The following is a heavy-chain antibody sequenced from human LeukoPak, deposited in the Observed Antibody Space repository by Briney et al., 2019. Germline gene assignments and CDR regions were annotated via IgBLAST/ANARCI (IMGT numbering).Heavy chain of an antibody. CDR3: ARGVMITFGGVIVHSHAFDI. Sequence: PSETLSLTCAVSGYSIGSGYYWGWIRQPPGKGLEWIGSIYHSGSTYYNPSLKSRVTISVDTSKNQFSLKLSSVTAADTAVYYCARGVMITFGGVIVHSHAFDIWGQGTMVTVSS. CDR2: IYHSGST. CDR1: GYSIGSGYY. J-gene: IGHJ3*02. V-gene: IGHV4-38-2*01. D-gene: IGHD3-16*02.